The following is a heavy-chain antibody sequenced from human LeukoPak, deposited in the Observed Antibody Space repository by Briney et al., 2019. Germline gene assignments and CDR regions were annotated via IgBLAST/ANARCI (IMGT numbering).Heavy chain of an antibody. CDR1: GYALTGYY. J-gene: IGHJ4*02. CDR3: ARDTADRTKYYYDSSGHFDY. D-gene: IGHD3-22*01. V-gene: IGHV1-2*03. CDR2: INPNSGGT. Sequence: VASVRVSRKASGYALTGYYMHWVPQAPGQGLEWMGWINPNSGGTNYTQKFQGRVTMTRDTSISTAYMELSRLRSYDTAGYYCARDTADRTKYYYDSSGHFDYWGQGTLVTASS.